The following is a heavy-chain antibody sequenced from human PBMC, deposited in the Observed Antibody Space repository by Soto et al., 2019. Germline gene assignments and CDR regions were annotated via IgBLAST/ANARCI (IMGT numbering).Heavy chain of an antibody. CDR1: GFTFSSYA. Sequence: TGGSLRLSCAASGFTFSSYAMSWVRQAPGKGLEWVSAISGSGGSTYYADSVKGRFTISRDNSKNTLYLQMNSLRAEDTAVYYCAKDIMVRGVIFVFDYWGQGTLVTVSS. J-gene: IGHJ4*02. CDR2: ISGSGGST. D-gene: IGHD3-10*01. CDR3: AKDIMVRGVIFVFDY. V-gene: IGHV3-23*01.